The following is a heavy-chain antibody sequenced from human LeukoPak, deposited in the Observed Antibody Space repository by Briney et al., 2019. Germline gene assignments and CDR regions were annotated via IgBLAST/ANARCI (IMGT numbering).Heavy chain of an antibody. V-gene: IGHV5-51*01. J-gene: IGHJ5*02. CDR1: GYSFIHYY. Sequence: GESLKISCKGSGYSFIHYYIAWVGQMPGKGLEWMGIIYPGDSETTYSPSFQGQVTISADKSISTAYLQWSSLKASDTATYYCARLAGTTGGNWFEPWGQGTLVTVSS. CDR2: IYPGDSET. CDR3: ARLAGTTGGNWFEP. D-gene: IGHD2-8*02.